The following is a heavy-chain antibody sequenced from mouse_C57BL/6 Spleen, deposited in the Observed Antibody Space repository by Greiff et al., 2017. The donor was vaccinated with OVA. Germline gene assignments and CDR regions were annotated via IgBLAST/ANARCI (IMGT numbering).Heavy chain of an antibody. CDR1: GFTFSSYG. Sequence: DVMLVESGGDLVKPGGSLKLSCAASGFTFSSYGMSWVRQTPDKRLEWVATISSGGSYTYYPDSVKGRFTISRDNAKNTLYLQMSSLKSEDTAMYYCARHEGEAYWGQGTLVTVSA. V-gene: IGHV5-6*02. CDR3: ARHEGEAY. CDR2: ISSGGSYT. J-gene: IGHJ3*01.